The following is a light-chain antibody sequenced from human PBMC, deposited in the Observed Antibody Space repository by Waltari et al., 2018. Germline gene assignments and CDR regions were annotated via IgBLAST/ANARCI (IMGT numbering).Light chain of an antibody. CDR2: GKN. CDR1: SLRTYY. CDR3: HSRDSIGNVL. J-gene: IGLJ2*01. V-gene: IGLV3-19*01. Sequence: SSELTQDPAVSVALGQTVRITCQGASLRTYYVSWFHQKPGQAPALVIYGKNNRPSGIPDRFSASSSGSTASLTIIGAQAEDEADYYCHSRDSIGNVLIGGGTKLTVV.